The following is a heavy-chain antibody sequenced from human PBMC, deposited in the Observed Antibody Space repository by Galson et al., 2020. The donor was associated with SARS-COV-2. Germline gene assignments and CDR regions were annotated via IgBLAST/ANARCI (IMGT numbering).Heavy chain of an antibody. D-gene: IGHD5-12*01. CDR2: IYYSGST. CDR1: GGSISSYY. V-gene: IGHV4-59*07. Sequence: SDTLSLTCTVPGGSISSYYWSWIRQPPGKGLEWIGYIYYSGSTNHNPSLKSRVTISVDTTKNQFSLKLSSVTAADPAVYYCARGPQRWLQLLSWLDPWGHGTLVTVSS. J-gene: IGHJ5*02. CDR3: ARGPQRWLQLLSWLDP.